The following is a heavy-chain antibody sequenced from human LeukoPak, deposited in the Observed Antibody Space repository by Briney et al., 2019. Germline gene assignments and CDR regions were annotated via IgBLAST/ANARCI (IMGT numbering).Heavy chain of an antibody. Sequence: ASVKVSCKASGYTFTSYYMHWVRQAPGQGLEWMGLINPTGGSTGYAQKFQGRVTMTRDMSTSTDYMELNSLRAEDTAVYYCAKGGEQVTWNFQNWGQGTLVTVSS. D-gene: IGHD1/OR15-1a*01. CDR3: AKGGEQVTWNFQN. CDR2: INPTGGST. CDR1: GYTFTSYY. V-gene: IGHV1-46*01. J-gene: IGHJ1*01.